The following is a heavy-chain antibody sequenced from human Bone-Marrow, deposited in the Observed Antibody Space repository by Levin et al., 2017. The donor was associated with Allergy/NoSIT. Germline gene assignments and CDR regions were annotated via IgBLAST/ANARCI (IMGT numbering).Heavy chain of an antibody. CDR3: ARHGDDDYVWGSSRYAAVNYALDV. CDR1: DGSFNTNSYY. D-gene: IGHD3-16*02. J-gene: IGHJ6*02. V-gene: IGHV4-39*01. CDR2: ISYSGGT. Sequence: PSETLSLTCTVSDGSFNTNSYYWGWIRQPPGKGLEWIGSISYSGGTYYNPSLSRRVTISGDTSKNQFSLKLTSMTAADTAVYFCARHGDDDYVWGSSRYAAVNYALDVWGQGTAVTVSS.